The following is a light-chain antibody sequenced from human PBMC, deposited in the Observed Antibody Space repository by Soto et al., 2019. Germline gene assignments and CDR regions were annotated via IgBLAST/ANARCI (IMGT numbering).Light chain of an antibody. CDR2: DAS. CDR1: QSVSTY. Sequence: EIVLTQSPATLSLSPGERATLSCSASQSVSTYLAWYQQKPGQAPRLLIYDASSRATGIPARFSGSGSGTEFTLTISSLEPEDFALYYCQQRSNWPVTFGQGTRVEIK. J-gene: IGKJ1*01. CDR3: QQRSNWPVT. V-gene: IGKV3-11*01.